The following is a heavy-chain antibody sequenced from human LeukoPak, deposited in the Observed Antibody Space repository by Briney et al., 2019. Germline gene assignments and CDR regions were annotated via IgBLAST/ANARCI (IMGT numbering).Heavy chain of an antibody. V-gene: IGHV1-2*02. CDR1: GYTFTGYY. CDR2: INPNSGGT. Sequence: ASVKVSCKASGYTFTGYYMHWVRQAPGQGLEWMGWINPNSGGTNYAQKFQGRVTMTRNTSISTAYMELSSLRSEDTAVYYCARVPTMVRGVMEFDYWGQGTLVTVSS. CDR3: ARVPTMVRGVMEFDY. D-gene: IGHD3-10*01. J-gene: IGHJ4*02.